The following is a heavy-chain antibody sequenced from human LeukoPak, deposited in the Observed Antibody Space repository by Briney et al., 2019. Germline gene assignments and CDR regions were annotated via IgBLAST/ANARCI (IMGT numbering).Heavy chain of an antibody. CDR3: ARVTGGYTYGDLDY. J-gene: IGHJ4*02. V-gene: IGHV1-69*04. Sequence: ASVKVSCKASGGTFSSYAISWVRQAPGQGLEWMGRIIPILGIANYAQKFQGRVTITADKSTSTAYMELSSLRSEDTAVYYCARVTGGYTYGDLDYWGQGTLVTVSS. D-gene: IGHD5-12*01. CDR1: GGTFSSYA. CDR2: IIPILGIA.